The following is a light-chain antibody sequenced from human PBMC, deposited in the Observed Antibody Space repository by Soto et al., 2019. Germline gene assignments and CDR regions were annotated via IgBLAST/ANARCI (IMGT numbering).Light chain of an antibody. V-gene: IGLV2-11*01. CDR3: CSYAGSYTSL. CDR1: SRDVGRYKY. J-gene: IGLJ2*01. Sequence: QSALTQPRSVSGSPGQSVTIPCTGTSRDVGRYKYVSWYQQHPGKAPKLMIYDVSKRPSGVPDRFSGSKSGNTASLSISGLQAEDEADYYCCSYAGSYTSLFGGGTKLTVL. CDR2: DVS.